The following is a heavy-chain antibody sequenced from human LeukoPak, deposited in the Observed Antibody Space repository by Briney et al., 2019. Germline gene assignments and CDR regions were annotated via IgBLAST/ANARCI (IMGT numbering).Heavy chain of an antibody. CDR1: GFTFSGSA. V-gene: IGHV3-73*01. CDR2: IRSKANSYAT. CDR3: TRTYYYDSSGYYLFDY. J-gene: IGHJ4*02. D-gene: IGHD3-22*01. Sequence: GGSLRLSCAASGFTFSGSAMHWVRQASGKGLEWVGRIRSKANSYATAYAASVKGRFTISRDDSKNTAYLQMNSLKTEDTAVYYCTRTYYYDSSGYYLFDYWGRGTLVTVSS.